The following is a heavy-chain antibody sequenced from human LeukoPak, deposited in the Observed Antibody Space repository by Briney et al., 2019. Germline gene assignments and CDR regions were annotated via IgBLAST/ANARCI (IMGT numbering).Heavy chain of an antibody. V-gene: IGHV4-34*01. Sequence: SETLSLTCAVYGGSFSGYYWSWIRQPPGKGLEWIGETNHSGSTNYNPSLKSRVTISVDTSKNQFSLKLSSVTAADTAVYYCARVGRGIAAAGTDYWGQGTLVTVSS. J-gene: IGHJ4*02. D-gene: IGHD6-13*01. CDR3: ARVGRGIAAAGTDY. CDR1: GGSFSGYY. CDR2: TNHSGST.